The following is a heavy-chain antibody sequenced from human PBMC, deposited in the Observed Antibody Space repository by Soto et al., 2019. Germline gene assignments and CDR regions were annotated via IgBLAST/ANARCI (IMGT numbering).Heavy chain of an antibody. D-gene: IGHD1-26*01. CDR1: GYTFTGYY. V-gene: IGHV1-2*02. Sequence: ASVKVSCKGSGYTFTGYYIHWVRQTPGQGPEWMGEISPQTGGTKYAQKYQGRVTMTRDTSITTVYMELSNLSPDDTAVYYCGRGRSGEIVIFYWGQGTLVTVSS. CDR3: GRGRSGEIVIFY. CDR2: ISPQTGGT. J-gene: IGHJ4*02.